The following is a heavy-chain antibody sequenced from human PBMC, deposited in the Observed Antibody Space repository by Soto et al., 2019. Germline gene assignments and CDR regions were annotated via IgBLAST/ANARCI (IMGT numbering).Heavy chain of an antibody. CDR3: ARAVSYFNVGGGIDGPAGGLDV. J-gene: IGHJ6*02. Sequence: ASVKVSCKASGYTFTGYYLHWVRQAPGQGLEWMGWINPNSGGTNYAQTLQGWVTMTRATPIRTVYMELSRLRSDDTAVYCCARAVSYFNVGGGIDGPAGGLDVWGQGATVTASS. V-gene: IGHV1-2*04. CDR2: INPNSGGT. D-gene: IGHD3-10*02. CDR1: GYTFTGYY.